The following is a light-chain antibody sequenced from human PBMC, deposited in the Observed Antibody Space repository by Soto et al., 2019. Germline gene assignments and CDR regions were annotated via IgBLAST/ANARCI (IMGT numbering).Light chain of an antibody. CDR1: QGIRDE. CDR3: LPDYKFPWK. CDR2: GAS. Sequence: AIQMTQSPSSLSASVGGRVTVTFRASQGIRDELGWYQQKPVKAPKLLIYGASTLQSGVPSRFSGSGSGTDLTLTISSLQPEDFANYYCLPDYKFPWKFGQGTKV. V-gene: IGKV1-6*01. J-gene: IGKJ1*01.